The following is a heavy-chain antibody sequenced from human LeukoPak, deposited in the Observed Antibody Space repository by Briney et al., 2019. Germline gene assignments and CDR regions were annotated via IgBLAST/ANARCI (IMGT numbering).Heavy chain of an antibody. CDR1: GFTFSSYG. J-gene: IGHJ4*02. D-gene: IGHD3-16*02. Sequence: GGSLRLSCAASGFTFSSYGMHWVRQAPGKGLEWVAYIQYDGSNEQYAHSVKGRFTISRDNSKNTLYLQMNSLRAEDTAVYYCASTFGGVIVLPIDYWGQGTLVTVSS. CDR3: ASTFGGVIVLPIDY. V-gene: IGHV3-30*02. CDR2: IQYDGSNE.